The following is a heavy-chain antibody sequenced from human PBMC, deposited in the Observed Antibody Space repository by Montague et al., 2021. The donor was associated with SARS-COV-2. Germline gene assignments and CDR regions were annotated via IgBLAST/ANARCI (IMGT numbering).Heavy chain of an antibody. CDR3: ARDKYYDILTGYYNY. J-gene: IGHJ4*02. V-gene: IGHV3-21*01. CDR2: ISSSSSYI. CDR1: GFTFSSYS. Sequence: SLRLSCAASGFTFSSYSMSWVRQAPGKGLEWVSSISSSSSYIYYADSVKGRFTISRDNAKNSLYLQMNSLRAEDTAVYYCARDKYYDILTGYYNYWGQGTLVTVSS. D-gene: IGHD3-9*01.